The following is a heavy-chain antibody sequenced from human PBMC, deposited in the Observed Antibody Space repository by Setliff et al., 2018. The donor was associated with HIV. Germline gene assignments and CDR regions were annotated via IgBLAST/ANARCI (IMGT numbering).Heavy chain of an antibody. V-gene: IGHV1-46*01. CDR3: ARVGERWLQFYYFDN. D-gene: IGHD5-12*01. Sequence: ASVKVSCKASGYTFTSYHIHWVRRAPGQGLEWMGVINPSGGGTSYAQKFQGRVTMTRGTSSGTVYMELSGLRFEDTAMYYCARVGERWLQFYYFDNWGQGTLVTVSS. J-gene: IGHJ4*02. CDR1: GYTFTSYH. CDR2: INPSGGGT.